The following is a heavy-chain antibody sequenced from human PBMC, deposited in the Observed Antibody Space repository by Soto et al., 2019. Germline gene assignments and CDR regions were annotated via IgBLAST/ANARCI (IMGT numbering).Heavy chain of an antibody. CDR3: VKGDIVVVPAADYYYYGMDV. D-gene: IGHD2-2*01. V-gene: IGHV3-64D*06. Sequence: GSLRLSCSASGFTFSSYAMHWVRQAPGKGLEFVSAISSNGGSTYYADSVKGRFTISRDNSKNTLYLQMSSLRAEDTAVYYCVKGDIVVVPAADYYYYGMDVWGQGTTVTVSS. CDR1: GFTFSSYA. J-gene: IGHJ6*02. CDR2: ISSNGGST.